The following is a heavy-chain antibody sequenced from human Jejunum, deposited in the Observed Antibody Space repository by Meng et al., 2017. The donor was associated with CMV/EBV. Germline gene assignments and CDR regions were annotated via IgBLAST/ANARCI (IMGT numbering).Heavy chain of an antibody. CDR2: IYYSGST. CDR1: GDSMTNYY. D-gene: IGHD6-13*01. V-gene: IGHV4-59*01. CDR3: VRGPRYSWYVRNYFDP. J-gene: IGHJ5*02. Sequence: QVQLQESGPGLVNPTETRSLTCTVSGDSMTNYYWNWIRQPPGKGLEWIGYIYYSGSTNYNTSLESRVTISIDTSKNQLSLNLTSVTAADTAVYYCVRGPRYSWYVRNYFDPWGQGILVTVSS.